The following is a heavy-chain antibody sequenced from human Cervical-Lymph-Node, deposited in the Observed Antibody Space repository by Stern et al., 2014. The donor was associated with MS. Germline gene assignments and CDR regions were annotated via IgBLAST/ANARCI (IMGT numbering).Heavy chain of an antibody. V-gene: IGHV1-2*02. CDR3: AREGTGTTPFDY. D-gene: IGHD1-7*01. Sequence: QVQLVQSGAEVWKPGASVKVSCKASGYSFTGYFLHWVRQAPGQGLEWMGWINPNSGGTNFAQKFQGRVSMTRDTSISTAYMELSRLTSDDTAVYYCAREGTGTTPFDYWGQGTLVTVSS. CDR2: INPNSGGT. CDR1: GYSFTGYF. J-gene: IGHJ4*02.